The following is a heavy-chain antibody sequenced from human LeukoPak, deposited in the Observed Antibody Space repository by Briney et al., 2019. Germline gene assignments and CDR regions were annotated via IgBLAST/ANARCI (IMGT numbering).Heavy chain of an antibody. V-gene: IGHV4-59*08. J-gene: IGHJ2*01. CDR2: IYYSGST. D-gene: IGHD6-19*01. CDR1: GGSISSYY. CDR3: AKTVAGYWYFDL. Sequence: SSETLSLTCTVSGGSISSYYWSWIRQPPGKGLEWIAFIYYSGSTNYNPSLKSRVTISVDTSKNQFSLKLNSVTAADTAVYYCAKTVAGYWYFDLWGRGTLVTVSS.